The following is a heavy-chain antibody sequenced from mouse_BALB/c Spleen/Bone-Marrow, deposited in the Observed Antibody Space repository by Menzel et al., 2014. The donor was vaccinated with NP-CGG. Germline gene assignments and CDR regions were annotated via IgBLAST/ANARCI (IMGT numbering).Heavy chain of an antibody. CDR2: ILPGSGST. D-gene: IGHD2-10*01. J-gene: IGHJ4*01. V-gene: IGHV1-9*01. CDR1: GYTFSSYW. Sequence: QVQLQQPGAELMKPGASMKISCKATGYTFSSYWIEWVKQRPGHGLEWIGEILPGSGSTNYNERFKGKATFTADTSSSTAYMQLSSLTSEDSAVYYCARAYYVNYDAMDYWGQGTSVTVSS. CDR3: ARAYYVNYDAMDY.